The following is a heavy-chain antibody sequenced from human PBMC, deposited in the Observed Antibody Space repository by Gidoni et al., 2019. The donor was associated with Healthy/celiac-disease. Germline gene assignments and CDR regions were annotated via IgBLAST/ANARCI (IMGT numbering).Heavy chain of an antibody. CDR1: GSSFTGYW. J-gene: IGHJ5*02. D-gene: IGHD6-19*01. V-gene: IGHV5-51*01. CDR3: ARQEIAVAGYWFDP. Sequence: VQLVQSGSAAKQPGASLKISCNGSGSSFTGYWIGWVRQMPGKGLEWMGIIYPGDTDTKYSPSCQGQVTISADKSISTAYLQWSSLKASDTAMYYCARQEIAVAGYWFDPWGQGTLVTVSS. CDR2: IYPGDTDT.